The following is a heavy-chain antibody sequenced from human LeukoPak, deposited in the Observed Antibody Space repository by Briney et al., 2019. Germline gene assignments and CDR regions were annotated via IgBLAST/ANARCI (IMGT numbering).Heavy chain of an antibody. Sequence: GGSLRLSCAASGFTFSSYAMSWVRQAPGKGLEWVSAISGSGGSTYYADSVKGRFTISRDNSKNTLYLQMNSLRAEDTAVYYCAREYSSGWYGFRGWFDPWGQGTLVTVSS. CDR1: GFTFSSYA. D-gene: IGHD6-19*01. CDR3: AREYSSGWYGFRGWFDP. CDR2: ISGSGGST. V-gene: IGHV3-23*01. J-gene: IGHJ5*02.